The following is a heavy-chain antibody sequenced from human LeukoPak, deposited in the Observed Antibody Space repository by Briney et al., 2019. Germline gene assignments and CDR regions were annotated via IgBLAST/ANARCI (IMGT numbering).Heavy chain of an antibody. J-gene: IGHJ4*02. CDR2: IYSGGST. D-gene: IGHD4-17*01. Sequence: QTGGSLRLSCAASGFTVSSNYMSWVRQAPGKGLEWVSVIYSGGSTYYADSVKGRFTISRDNSKNTLYLQMNSLGAEDTAVYYCASTFYGDSPPYWGQGTLVTVSS. CDR1: GFTVSSNY. CDR3: ASTFYGDSPPY. V-gene: IGHV3-66*01.